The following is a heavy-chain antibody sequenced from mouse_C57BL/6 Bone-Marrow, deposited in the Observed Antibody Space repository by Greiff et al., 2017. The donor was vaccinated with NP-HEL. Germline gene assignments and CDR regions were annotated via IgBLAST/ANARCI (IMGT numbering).Heavy chain of an antibody. CDR3: TRDKGLYGSSYYYAMDY. J-gene: IGHJ4*01. CDR2: ISSGGDYI. D-gene: IGHD1-1*01. V-gene: IGHV5-9-1*02. CDR1: GFTFSSYA. Sequence: EVQVVESGEGLVKPGGSLKLSCAASGFTFSSYAMSWVRQTPEKRLEWVAYISSGGDYIYYADTVKGRFTISRDNARNTLYLQMSSLKSEDTAMYYCTRDKGLYGSSYYYAMDYWGQGTSVTVSS.